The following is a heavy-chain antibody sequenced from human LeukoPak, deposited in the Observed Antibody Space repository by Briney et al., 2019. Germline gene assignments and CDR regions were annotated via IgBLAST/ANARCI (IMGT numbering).Heavy chain of an antibody. Sequence: PGGSLRLSCAASGFTFSSYAMSWVRQAPGKGLEWVSGISGSGGSTYYADSVKGRFTISRGNSKNTLYLQMNSLRAEDTAVYYCAKDQKKGYYYYGMDVWGQGTTVTVSS. V-gene: IGHV3-23*01. CDR3: AKDQKKGYYYYGMDV. CDR2: ISGSGGST. CDR1: GFTFSSYA. J-gene: IGHJ6*02.